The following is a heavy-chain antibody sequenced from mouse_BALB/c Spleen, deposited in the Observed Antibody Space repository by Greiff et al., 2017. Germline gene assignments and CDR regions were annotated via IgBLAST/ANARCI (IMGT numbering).Heavy chain of an antibody. CDR1: GFTFSSYT. V-gene: IGHV5-6-4*01. CDR2: ISSGGSYT. J-gene: IGHJ2*01. CDR3: TREFITTVNYFDY. Sequence: EVKVVESGGGLVKPGGSLKLSCAASGFTFSSYTMSWVRQTPEKRLEWVATISSGGSYTYYPDSVKGRFTISRDNAKNTLYLQMSSLKSEDTAMYYCTREFITTVNYFDYWGQGTTLTVSS. D-gene: IGHD1-1*01.